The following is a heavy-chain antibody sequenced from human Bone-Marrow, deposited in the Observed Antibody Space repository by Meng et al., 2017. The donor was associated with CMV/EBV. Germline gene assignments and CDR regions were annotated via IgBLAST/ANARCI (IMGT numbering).Heavy chain of an antibody. D-gene: IGHD3-10*01. J-gene: IGHJ6*02. CDR1: GGSFSGYY. CDR2: INHSGST. CDR3: ARELSWFGEFGLDV. V-gene: IGHV4-34*01. Sequence: SETLSLTCAVYGGSFSGYYWSWIRQPPGKGLEWIGEINHSGSTNYNPSLKSRVTISVDTSKNQFSLKLSSVTAADTAVYYCARELSWFGEFGLDVWGQGTTVTVYS.